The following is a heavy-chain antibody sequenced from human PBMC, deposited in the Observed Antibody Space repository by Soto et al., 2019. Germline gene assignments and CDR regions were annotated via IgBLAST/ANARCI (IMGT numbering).Heavy chain of an antibody. Sequence: GASVKVSCKASGGPFSSFAISWVRQAPGQGLEWMGGITPVLDSSNYAQKFRDRVTITADKSTSTVYMELRSLRSEDTGVYYCARDRPRGYSHVYVWDYWGQGTLVTVSS. V-gene: IGHV1-69*06. CDR3: ARDRPRGYSHVYVWDY. CDR2: ITPVLDSS. D-gene: IGHD3-16*01. CDR1: GGPFSSFA. J-gene: IGHJ4*02.